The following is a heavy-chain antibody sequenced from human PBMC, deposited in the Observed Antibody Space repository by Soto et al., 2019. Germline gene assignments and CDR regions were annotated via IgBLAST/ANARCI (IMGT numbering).Heavy chain of an antibody. CDR1: GGSISSGGYY. J-gene: IGHJ4*02. CDR3: ARDRSGDCTFDY. CDR2: IYYSGST. Sequence: QVQLQESGPGLVKPSQTLSLTCTVSGGSISSGGYYWSWIRQHPGKGLEWIGYIYYSGSTYYNPPLKSRVTISVDTSKNQFSLKLSSVTAADTAVYYCARDRSGDCTFDYWGQGTLVTVSS. V-gene: IGHV4-31*03. D-gene: IGHD2-21*02.